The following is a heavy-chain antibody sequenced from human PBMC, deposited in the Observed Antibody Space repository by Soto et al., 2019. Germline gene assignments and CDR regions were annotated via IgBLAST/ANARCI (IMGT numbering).Heavy chain of an antibody. CDR1: GFTFSSYA. V-gene: IGHV3-23*01. J-gene: IGHJ2*01. Sequence: EVQLLESGGGLVQPGGSLSLSCAASGFTFSSYAMSWVRQAPGKGLEWVSVISGSGGSTYYSASVKGRFTNTRDNSNNTLYLQTNSLRAEDTAVYYCAKRDWGGWYFGPWGRGALGTVAS. CDR3: AKRDWGGWYFGP. D-gene: IGHD7-27*01. CDR2: ISGSGGST.